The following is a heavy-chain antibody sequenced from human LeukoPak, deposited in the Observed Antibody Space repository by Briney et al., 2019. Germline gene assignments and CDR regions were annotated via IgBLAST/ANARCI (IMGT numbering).Heavy chain of an antibody. D-gene: IGHD2-15*01. CDR1: GFTFSSYW. Sequence: SGGSLRLSCAASGFTFSSYWMTWVRQAPGKGLEWVANIKQDGSEKYYVDSVKGRFTISRDNSKNSLYLQMNSLRAEDTAVYYCAREGNVVVVVLDAFDIWGQGTMVTVSS. CDR3: AREGNVVVVVLDAFDI. V-gene: IGHV3-7*01. CDR2: IKQDGSEK. J-gene: IGHJ3*02.